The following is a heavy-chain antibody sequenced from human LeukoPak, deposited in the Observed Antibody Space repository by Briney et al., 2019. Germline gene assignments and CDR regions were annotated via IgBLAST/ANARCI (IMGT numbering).Heavy chain of an antibody. V-gene: IGHV4-34*01. Sequence: SETLSLTCAVYGGSFSDYDWSWIRQPPGKGLEWIGEINQSGSTNCAPSLKSRVSMSIDTSKSQFSLNLRSVTAADTALYYCARGGLGYSYDSSGYQSRAYYFDYWGQGTLVTVSS. D-gene: IGHD3-22*01. CDR3: ARGGLGYSYDSSGYQSRAYYFDY. CDR1: GGSFSDYD. CDR2: INQSGST. J-gene: IGHJ4*02.